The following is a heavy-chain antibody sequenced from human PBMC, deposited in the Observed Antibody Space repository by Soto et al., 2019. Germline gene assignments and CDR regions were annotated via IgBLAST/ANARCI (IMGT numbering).Heavy chain of an antibody. J-gene: IGHJ4*02. D-gene: IGHD4-17*01. CDR2: ISAYNGNT. V-gene: IGHV1-18*04. Sequence: GXSXKVYCKASGYTXSSYGISWVRQAPGQGLEWRGWISAYNGNTNYAQKLQGRVTITTDTSTITAYMELSRLRSDETAVYYCARDRDYGGNPDFDYWGQGTLLTVS. CDR1: GYTXSSYG. CDR3: ARDRDYGGNPDFDY.